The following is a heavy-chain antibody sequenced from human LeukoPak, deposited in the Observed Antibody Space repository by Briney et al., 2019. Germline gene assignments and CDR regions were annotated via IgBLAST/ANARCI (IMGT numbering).Heavy chain of an antibody. CDR1: GFTFSSNA. J-gene: IGHJ3*01. CDR2: MKDTGSNE. D-gene: IGHD2-21*02. CDR3: ANRCCGGDCSLRDVVSC. Sequence: GGSLRLSCAASGFTFSSNAMHWVRQAPGKGLEWVSNMKDTGSNEWYADSVKGRFSISRDNSKNTPYLQLNSLRSEDTAPYYFANRCCGGDCSLRDVVSCWGQGIMVVVFS. V-gene: IGHV3-30*02.